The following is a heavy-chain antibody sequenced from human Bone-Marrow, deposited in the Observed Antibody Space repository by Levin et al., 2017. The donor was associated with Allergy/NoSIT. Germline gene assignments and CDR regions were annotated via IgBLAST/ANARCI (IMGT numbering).Heavy chain of an antibody. D-gene: IGHD4-17*01. CDR3: ARDAYPVGGDNAFDI. CDR2: ISAYNGNT. V-gene: IGHV1-18*01. CDR1: GYTFTSYG. J-gene: IGHJ3*02. Sequence: ASVKVSCKASGYTFTSYGISWVRQAPGQGLEWMGWISAYNGNTNYAQKLQGRVTMTTDTSTSTAYMELRSLRSDDTAVYYCARDAYPVGGDNAFDIWGQGTMVTVSS.